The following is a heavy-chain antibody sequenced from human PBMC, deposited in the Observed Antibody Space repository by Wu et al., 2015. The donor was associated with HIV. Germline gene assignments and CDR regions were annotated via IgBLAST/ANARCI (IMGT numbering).Heavy chain of an antibody. J-gene: IGHJ4*02. D-gene: IGHD5-18*01. CDR3: AGGGGRTSMDPFDF. CDR2: LIPMYGTA. CDR1: GYTFGVVD. V-gene: IGHV1-69*13. Sequence: VQSGAEVKKPGASVKVSCKTSGYTFGVVDINWVRQAPGQGLEWMGRLIPMYGTANYAQKFQGRVTITADESTSTAYMDVSSLRSDDTAVYYCAGGGGRTSMDPFDFWGQGTLVTVSS.